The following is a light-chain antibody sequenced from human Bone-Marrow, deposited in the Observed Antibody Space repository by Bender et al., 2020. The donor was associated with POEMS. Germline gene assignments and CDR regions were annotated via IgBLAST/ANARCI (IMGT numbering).Light chain of an antibody. CDR2: RDS. V-gene: IGLV1-47*01. CDR3: CSLTNSGGQLI. Sequence: QSVLTQPPSASGAPGKTVIISCSGSSSDIGSSFVYWYQRLPGAAPKLLIYRDSQRPSGVPDRFSGSKSGNTASLTISGLQTEDEGDYYCCSLTNSGGQLIFGGGTKVTVL. CDR1: SSDIGSSF. J-gene: IGLJ2*01.